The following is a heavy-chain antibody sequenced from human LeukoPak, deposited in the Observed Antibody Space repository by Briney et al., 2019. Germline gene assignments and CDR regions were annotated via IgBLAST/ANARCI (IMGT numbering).Heavy chain of an antibody. V-gene: IGHV1-69*04. J-gene: IGHJ5*02. CDR3: ARGIKEYYYDSSGYSNWFDP. CDR2: IIPILGIA. CDR1: GGTFSSYA. Sequence: HVASVKVSCKASGGTFSSYAISWVRQAPGQGLEWMGRIIPILGIANYAQKFQGRVTITANKSTSTAYMELSSLRSEDTAVYYCARGIKEYYYDSSGYSNWFDPWGQGTLVTVSS. D-gene: IGHD3-22*01.